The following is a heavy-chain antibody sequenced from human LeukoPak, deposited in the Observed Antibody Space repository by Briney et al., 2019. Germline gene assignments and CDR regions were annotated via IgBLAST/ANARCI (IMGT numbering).Heavy chain of an antibody. CDR3: ARTGGSFYFYYYMDV. Sequence: SETLSLTCTVSGGSIRSSSYNWGWIRQPPGKGLEWIGSIHYTGTAFYNPSLKSRVTISVDTSKNQFSLKLTSVTAADTAVYYCARTGGSFYFYYYMDVWGKGTTVTVSS. V-gene: IGHV4-39*07. CDR1: GGSIRSSSYN. J-gene: IGHJ6*03. D-gene: IGHD1-26*01. CDR2: IHYTGTA.